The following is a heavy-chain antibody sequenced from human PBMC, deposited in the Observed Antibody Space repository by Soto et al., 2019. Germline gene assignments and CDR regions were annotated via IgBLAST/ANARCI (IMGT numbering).Heavy chain of an antibody. V-gene: IGHV3-48*02. J-gene: IGHJ4*02. Sequence: EEQLVESGGGLVQRGGSLRRSCEASGFSFRSYSMNWVRQAPGKGLEWVSYISTSGGTIYYADSVKGRFTISRDNVKKSLFLQMDSLRDEDTAVYYCARDRMRWTEILTRYLDYSDYWGQGTLVTVSS. CDR1: GFSFRSYS. D-gene: IGHD3-9*01. CDR2: ISTSGGTI. CDR3: ARDRMRWTEILTRYLDYSDY.